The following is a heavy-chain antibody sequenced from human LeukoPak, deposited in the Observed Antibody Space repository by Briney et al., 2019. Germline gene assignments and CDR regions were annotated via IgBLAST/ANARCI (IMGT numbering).Heavy chain of an antibody. J-gene: IGHJ4*02. CDR3: AKKGIEYSSSWFDY. V-gene: IGHV3-23*01. CDR1: GFTASSYA. CDR2: ISDSGGST. D-gene: IGHD6-6*01. Sequence: GGSLRLSCAASGFTASSYAMSWVRQAPGKGLEWVSGISDSGGSTYYADSVKGRFTISRDSSKNTLYLQMNSLRAEDTAVYYCAKKGIEYSSSWFDYWGQGTLVTVSS.